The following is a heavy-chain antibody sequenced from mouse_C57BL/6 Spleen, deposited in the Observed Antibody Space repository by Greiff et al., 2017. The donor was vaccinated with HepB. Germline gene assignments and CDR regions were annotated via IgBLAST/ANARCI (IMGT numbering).Heavy chain of an antibody. D-gene: IGHD1-1*01. CDR3: ARSYVSSYYAMDY. CDR1: GYTFTSYG. J-gene: IGHJ4*01. V-gene: IGHV1-81*01. CDR2: IYPRSGNT. Sequence: QVQLQQSGAELARPGASVKLSCKASGYTFTSYGISWVKQRTGQGLEWIGEIYPRSGNTYYNEKFKGKATLTADKSSSTAYMELRSLTSEDSAVYFCARSYVSSYYAMDYWGQGTSVTVSS.